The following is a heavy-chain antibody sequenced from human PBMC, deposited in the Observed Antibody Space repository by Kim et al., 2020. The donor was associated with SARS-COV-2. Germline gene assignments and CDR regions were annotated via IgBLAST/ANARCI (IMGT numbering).Heavy chain of an antibody. Sequence: GGGVKGRFTHSRDNAKNTVYLQMDSRRVEDTAVYYCARSVAVGTFDPWGPGTLVIVSS. D-gene: IGHD6-19*01. J-gene: IGHJ5*02. CDR3: ARSVAVGTFDP. V-gene: IGHV3-74*01.